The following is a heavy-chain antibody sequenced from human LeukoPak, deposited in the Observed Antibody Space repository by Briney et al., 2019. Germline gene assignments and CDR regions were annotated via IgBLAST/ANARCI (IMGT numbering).Heavy chain of an antibody. Sequence: ASVKVSCTASGYTFTTYGISWVRQAPGQGLEWMGWISGYNDNTKYSQKLQGRATMTKDTSTSTAYMELRSLRSDDTAVYYCARGLAVASIYAYWGQGTLVTVSA. CDR3: ARGLAVASIYAY. J-gene: IGHJ4*02. CDR1: GYTFTTYG. CDR2: ISGYNDNT. D-gene: IGHD6-19*01. V-gene: IGHV1-18*01.